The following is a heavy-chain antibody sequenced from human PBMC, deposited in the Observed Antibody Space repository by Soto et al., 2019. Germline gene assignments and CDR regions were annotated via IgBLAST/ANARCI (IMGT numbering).Heavy chain of an antibody. Sequence: EVQLVESGGGLVQPGGSLKLSCAASGFTFSGSAMHWVRQASGKGLEWVGRIRSKANSYATVYAASVKGRFTISRDDSKNTAYLQMSSLKTEDTAVYYCTTILGYCSGGSCYGEDYWGQGTLVTVSS. CDR3: TTILGYCSGGSCYGEDY. V-gene: IGHV3-73*02. CDR1: GFTFSGSA. J-gene: IGHJ4*02. CDR2: IRSKANSYAT. D-gene: IGHD2-15*01.